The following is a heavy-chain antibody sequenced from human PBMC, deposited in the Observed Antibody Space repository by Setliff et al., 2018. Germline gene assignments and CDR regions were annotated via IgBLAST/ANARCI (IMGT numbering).Heavy chain of an antibody. CDR1: GGSISSSSYY. Sequence: PSETLSLTCTVSGGSISSSSYYWGWIRQPPGKGLEWIGSISYSGSTYYNPPLKSRVTISVDTSKNQFSLRLSSVTAADTAVYYCARVSGMGSPPYYYYYYGMDVWGQGTTVTVSS. J-gene: IGHJ6*02. D-gene: IGHD6-25*01. CDR2: ISYSGST. V-gene: IGHV4-39*01. CDR3: ARVSGMGSPPYYYYYYGMDV.